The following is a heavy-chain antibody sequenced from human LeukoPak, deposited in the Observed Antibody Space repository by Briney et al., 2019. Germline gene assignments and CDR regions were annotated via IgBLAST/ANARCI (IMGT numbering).Heavy chain of an antibody. CDR2: IKQDGSEK. CDR3: ARDSSGFPHDY. Sequence: GGSLRLSCAASGFTISTYWMSWVRQAPGRGLEWVANIKQDGSEKFYVDSVKGRFTISRDNAKDSLYLQMNSLRAEDTAVYYCARDSSGFPHDYWGQGTLVTVSS. CDR1: GFTISTYW. V-gene: IGHV3-7*01. D-gene: IGHD3-22*01. J-gene: IGHJ4*02.